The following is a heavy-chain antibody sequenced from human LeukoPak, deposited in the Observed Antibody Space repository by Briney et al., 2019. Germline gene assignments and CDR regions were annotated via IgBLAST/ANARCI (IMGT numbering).Heavy chain of an antibody. D-gene: IGHD2-2*01. J-gene: IGHJ5*02. Sequence: SETLSLTCTVSGGSISSNSYYWGWIRQPPGKGLEWIGSIYYSGSTYYNPSLKSRVTISVDTSKNQFSLKLSSVAAADTAAYYCARRPSIVVVPAAGAWFDPWGQGALVTVSS. V-gene: IGHV4-39*07. CDR1: GGSISSNSYY. CDR2: IYYSGST. CDR3: ARRPSIVVVPAAGAWFDP.